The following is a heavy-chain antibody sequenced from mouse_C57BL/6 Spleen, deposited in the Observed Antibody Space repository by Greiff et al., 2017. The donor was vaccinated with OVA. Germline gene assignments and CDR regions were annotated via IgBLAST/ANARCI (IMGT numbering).Heavy chain of an antibody. V-gene: IGHV15-2*01. CDR3: ARNYDYDRSYWYFDV. CDR1: DSEVFPIAY. J-gene: IGHJ1*03. Sequence: VQLQQSGSELRSPGSSVKLSCKDFDSEVFPIAYMSWVRQKPGHGFEWIGGILPSIGRTIYGEKFEDKATLDADTLSNTAYLELNSLTSEDSAIYYCARNYDYDRSYWYFDVWGTGTTVTVSS. CDR2: ILPSIGRT. D-gene: IGHD2-4*01.